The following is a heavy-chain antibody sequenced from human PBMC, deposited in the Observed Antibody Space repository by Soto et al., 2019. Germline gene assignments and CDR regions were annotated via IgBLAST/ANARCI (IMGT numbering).Heavy chain of an antibody. Sequence: GGSLRLSCAASGFTFNTYWMSWVHQAPGKGLEWVANIKPDGSEKWYVDSVKGRFTISRDNAKNSLYLQMNSLRAEDTAVYFCARGDYYDTSGPFSDAFDIWGQGTMVTVSS. D-gene: IGHD3-22*01. J-gene: IGHJ3*02. V-gene: IGHV3-7*04. CDR3: ARGDYYDTSGPFSDAFDI. CDR2: IKPDGSEK. CDR1: GFTFNTYW.